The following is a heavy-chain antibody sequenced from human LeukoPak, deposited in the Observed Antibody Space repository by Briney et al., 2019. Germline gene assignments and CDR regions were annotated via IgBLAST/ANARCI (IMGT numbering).Heavy chain of an antibody. CDR1: GFTFSSYA. J-gene: IGHJ4*02. V-gene: IGHV3-30*04. CDR3: ARDARFAY. Sequence: GGSLRLSCAASGFTFSSYAMHWVRQAPGKGLEWVAVISYDGSNKYYADSVKGRFTISRDNSKNTLYLQMNSLRAEDTAVYYCARDARFAYWGQGTLVTVSS. CDR2: ISYDGSNK.